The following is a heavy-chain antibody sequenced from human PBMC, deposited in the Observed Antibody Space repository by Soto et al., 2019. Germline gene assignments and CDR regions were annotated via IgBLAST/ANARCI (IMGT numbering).Heavy chain of an antibody. Sequence: EVQLVESGGGLVQPGGSLRLSCAASGFTFSSYWMSWFRQAPGKGLEWVANIKQDGSEENYVDSVKGRFTIPSDNAKNALYLQMNSVRVEDTAVYYCAREIAASLWGQGTPVTVSS. CDR1: GFTFSSYW. CDR2: IKQDGSEE. V-gene: IGHV3-7*01. D-gene: IGHD6-6*01. CDR3: AREIAASL. J-gene: IGHJ4*03.